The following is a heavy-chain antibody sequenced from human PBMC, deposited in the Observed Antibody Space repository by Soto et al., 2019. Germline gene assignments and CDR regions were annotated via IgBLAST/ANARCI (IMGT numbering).Heavy chain of an antibody. CDR1: GLSVSSNH. CDR3: TRDVAGGARFVRFDY. D-gene: IGHD6-6*01. Sequence: GGSLRLSCAASGLSVSSNHMSWVRQAPGKGLEWVSLLYSGGAGSYYADSVKGRSTVSRDSSKNTLYLHMHSLRVEDTAVYYCTRDVAGGARFVRFDYWGQGTQVTVSS. V-gene: IGHV3-53*01. J-gene: IGHJ4*02. CDR2: LYSGGAGS.